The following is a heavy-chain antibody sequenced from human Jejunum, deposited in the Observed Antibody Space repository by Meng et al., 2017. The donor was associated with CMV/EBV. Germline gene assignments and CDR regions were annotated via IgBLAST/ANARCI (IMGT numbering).Heavy chain of an antibody. CDR1: GLTFIDYG. CDR2: ISYKGDNK. CDR3: TKDQVLL. J-gene: IGHJ4*02. D-gene: IGHD3-10*01. V-gene: IGHV3-30*02. Sequence: VQLLGSGGGLVQTGGSLRLSCQQSGLTFIDYGMHWIRQAPGKGLEWVAFISYKGDNKYYADSVRGRFTISRDNSKNTLDLQMNSLRTEDTAVYYCTKDQVLLWGQGTLVTVSS.